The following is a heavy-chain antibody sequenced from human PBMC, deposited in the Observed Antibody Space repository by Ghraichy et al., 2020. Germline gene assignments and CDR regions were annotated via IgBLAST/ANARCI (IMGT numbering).Heavy chain of an antibody. CDR3: AKTGPSSGWLERSHYFDY. CDR2: IRYDGSNK. CDR1: GFTFSSYG. D-gene: IGHD6-19*01. J-gene: IGHJ4*02. Sequence: GGSLRLSCAASGFTFSSYGMHWVRQAPGKGLEWVAFIRYDGSNKYYADSVKGRFTISRDNSKNTLYLQMNSLRAEDTAVYYCAKTGPSSGWLERSHYFDYWGQGTLVTVSS. V-gene: IGHV3-30*02.